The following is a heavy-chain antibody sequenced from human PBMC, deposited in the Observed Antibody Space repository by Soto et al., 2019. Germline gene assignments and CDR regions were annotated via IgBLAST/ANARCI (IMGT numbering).Heavy chain of an antibody. CDR1: GFTFSSYA. CDR3: ARETYYDFWSGPYYGMDV. Sequence: QVQLVESGGGVVQPGRSLRLSCAASGFTFSSYAMHWVRQAPGKGLEWVAVISYDGSNKYYADSVKGRFTISRDNSKNTLYLQMTSLGAEDTAVYYCARETYYDFWSGPYYGMDVWGQGTTVTVSS. CDR2: ISYDGSNK. J-gene: IGHJ6*02. V-gene: IGHV3-30-3*01. D-gene: IGHD3-3*01.